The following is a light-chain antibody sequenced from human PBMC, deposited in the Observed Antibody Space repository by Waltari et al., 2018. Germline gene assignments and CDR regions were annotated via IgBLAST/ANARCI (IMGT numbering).Light chain of an antibody. CDR1: RNLLYSPNNKDF. CDR3: QQYYDTPYT. J-gene: IGKJ2*01. Sequence: DIVMTQSPDSLVVSQGERAAINCKSSRNLLYSPNNKDFLAWYQQKPGQPPKLLIYWASTRESGVPDRFTGSGSGTDFSLTISSLQAEDVAVYYCQQYYDTPYTFGQGTKLEIK. CDR2: WAS. V-gene: IGKV4-1*01.